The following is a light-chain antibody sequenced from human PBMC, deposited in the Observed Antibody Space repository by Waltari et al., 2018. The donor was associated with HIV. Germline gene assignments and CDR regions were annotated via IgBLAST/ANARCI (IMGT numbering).Light chain of an antibody. CDR1: NIGSTS. CDR3: QVWDSSNHHVV. Sequence: SYVLTQPPSVSVAPGTAATISCDGWNIGSTSVHWYKQHAGQAPVLVIRFNSDRPSGIPDRFSGSNSGNTATLTITRVEVGDEADYYCQVWDSSNHHVVFGGGTELTVL. CDR2: FNS. V-gene: IGLV3-21*01. J-gene: IGLJ3*02.